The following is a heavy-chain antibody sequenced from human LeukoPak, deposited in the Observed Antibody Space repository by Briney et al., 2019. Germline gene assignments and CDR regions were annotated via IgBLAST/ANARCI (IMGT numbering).Heavy chain of an antibody. J-gene: IGHJ5*02. CDR1: GDSVSRTNAA. CDR2: TYYRTKWYS. Sequence: SQTLSLTCVISGDSVSRTNAAWNWIRQSPSRGLEWLGRTYYRTKWYSDSAVSVKSRIIINADTSKNQFSLQLNSVTPEDTAVYYCARRGGHSWDVGNWFDPWGQGILVTVSS. D-gene: IGHD6-13*01. V-gene: IGHV6-1*01. CDR3: ARRGGHSWDVGNWFDP.